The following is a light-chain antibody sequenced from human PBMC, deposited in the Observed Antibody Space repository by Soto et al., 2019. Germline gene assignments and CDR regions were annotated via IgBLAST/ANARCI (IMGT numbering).Light chain of an antibody. CDR2: SAS. J-gene: IGKJ2*01. CDR3: QQSSSAPYT. CDR1: QSISSY. Sequence: DIPMTQSPSSLSASIGDRVTIACRASQSISSYVNWYHQKPGKAPKLLIFSASNLQNGVPSRFSGSGSGTDFTLTISSLQPEDFATYYCQQSSSAPYTFGQGTTVDIK. V-gene: IGKV1-39*01.